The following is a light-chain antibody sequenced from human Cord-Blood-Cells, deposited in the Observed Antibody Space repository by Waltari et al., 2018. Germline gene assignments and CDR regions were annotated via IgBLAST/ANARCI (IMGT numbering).Light chain of an antibody. V-gene: IGLV2-14*01. Sequence: QSALTQPASVSGSPGQSITLSCTGPSSDVGGYNYVSWYQQHPGKAPKLMIYDVSKRPSGVSNRFSGSKSGNTASLTISGLQAEDEADYYCSSYTSSSTWVFGGGTKLTVL. CDR2: DVS. J-gene: IGLJ3*02. CDR1: SSDVGGYNY. CDR3: SSYTSSSTWV.